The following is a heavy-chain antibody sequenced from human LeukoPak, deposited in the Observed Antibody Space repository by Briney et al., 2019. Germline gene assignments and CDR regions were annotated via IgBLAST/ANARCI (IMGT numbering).Heavy chain of an antibody. Sequence: GASVKVSCKASGGTFSIYAISWVRQAPGQGLEWLGGIIPIFGTSNYAQKFQGRVTITTDKSTTPAYMELSSLRSEDTAVYYCASGGSHGDDAFDIWGQGTMVTVSS. CDR2: IIPIFGTS. CDR3: ASGGSHGDDAFDI. V-gene: IGHV1-69*05. CDR1: GGTFSIYA. J-gene: IGHJ3*02. D-gene: IGHD1-26*01.